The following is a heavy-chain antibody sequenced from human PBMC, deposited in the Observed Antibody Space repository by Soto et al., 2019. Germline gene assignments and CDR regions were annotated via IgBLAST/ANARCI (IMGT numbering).Heavy chain of an antibody. CDR2: ISSSSSYI. J-gene: IGHJ6*02. D-gene: IGHD5-18*01. Sequence: GGSLRLSCAASGFTFSSYSMNWVRQAPGKGLEWVSSISSSSSYIYYADSVKGRFTISRDNAKNSLYLQMNSLRAEDTAVYYCARDTAMEPYYYYGMDVWSQGTTVTVSS. CDR3: ARDTAMEPYYYYGMDV. V-gene: IGHV3-21*01. CDR1: GFTFSSYS.